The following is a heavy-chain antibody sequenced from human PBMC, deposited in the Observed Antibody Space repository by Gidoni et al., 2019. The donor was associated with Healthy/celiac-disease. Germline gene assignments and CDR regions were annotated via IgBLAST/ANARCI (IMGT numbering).Heavy chain of an antibody. V-gene: IGHV3-23*01. CDR1: GFTFSSYA. CDR2: ISGSGVST. J-gene: IGHJ4*02. Sequence: EVQLLESGGGLVQPGGSLRLSCAASGFTFSSYAMSWVRQAPGKGLGWVSAISGSGVSTYYAASVKGRFTISRDNSKNTLYLQMNSLRAEDTAVYYCAKDGAAGATAMVKGIDYWGQGTLVTVSS. CDR3: AKDGAAGATAMVKGIDY. D-gene: IGHD5-18*01.